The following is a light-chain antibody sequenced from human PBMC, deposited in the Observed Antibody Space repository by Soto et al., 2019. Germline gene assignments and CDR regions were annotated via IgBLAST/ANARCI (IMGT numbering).Light chain of an antibody. J-gene: IGKJ1*01. CDR1: QSISSW. V-gene: IGKV1-5*03. CDR3: QQYNSYS. Sequence: DIQMTQAPSTLAASVGDGVTVACRASQSISSWLDWYQQKPGKAPKLLIYKASSLESGVPSRFSGSGSGTEFTLPISSLQPDDFATYYCQQYNSYSFGQGTKVDIK. CDR2: KAS.